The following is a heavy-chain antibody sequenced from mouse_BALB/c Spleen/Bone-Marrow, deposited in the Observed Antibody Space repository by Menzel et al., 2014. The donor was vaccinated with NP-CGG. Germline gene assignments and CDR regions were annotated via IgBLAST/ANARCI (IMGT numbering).Heavy chain of an antibody. CDR3: ATYYRYDRRFAY. Sequence: VQLKQSGAELVKSGASVKLSCTASGFNIKDTYMHWVKQRPEQGLEWIGRIDPANGNTKYDPKFQGKATITADTSSNTAYLQLSSLTSEDTAVYYCATYYRYDRRFAYWGQGTLVTVSA. CDR2: IDPANGNT. D-gene: IGHD2-14*01. J-gene: IGHJ3*01. V-gene: IGHV14-3*02. CDR1: GFNIKDTY.